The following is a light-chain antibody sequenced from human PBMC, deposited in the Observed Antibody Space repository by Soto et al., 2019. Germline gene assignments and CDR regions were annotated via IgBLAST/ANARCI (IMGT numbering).Light chain of an antibody. V-gene: IGKV3-20*01. J-gene: IGKJ1*01. CDR1: QSVASAY. Sequence: EIVLTQSPGTLSLSPGERATLSCRASQSVASAYLAWYQHKPGQAPRLLIYGSSSRAVGVPDRISGSRSGTDFTLTISSLEPEDFAVYYCQQYANSRWTFGQGTKVEAK. CDR2: GSS. CDR3: QQYANSRWT.